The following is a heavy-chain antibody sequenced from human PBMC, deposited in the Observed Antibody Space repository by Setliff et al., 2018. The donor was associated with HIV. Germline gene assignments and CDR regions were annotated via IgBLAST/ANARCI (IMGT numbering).Heavy chain of an antibody. J-gene: IGHJ3*02. CDR3: TRDKGYAFDI. CDR1: GFTFSSYS. Sequence: GGSLRLSCAASGFTFSSYSMNWVRQAPGKGLEWVSYISSSSYTHYADSVKGRFTISRDNVKNSLYLQMNSLKTEDTAVYYCTRDKGYAFDIWGQGTMVTVSS. CDR2: ISSSSYT. V-gene: IGHV3-21*03. D-gene: IGHD5-18*01.